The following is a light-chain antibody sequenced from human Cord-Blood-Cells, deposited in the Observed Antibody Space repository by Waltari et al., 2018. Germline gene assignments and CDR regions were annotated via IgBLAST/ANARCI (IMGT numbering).Light chain of an antibody. J-gene: IGLJ3*02. CDR1: SSAAGGYNY. CDR3: CSYAGSYTGV. Sequence: QSALTQPRSVSGSPGHSATISCTGPSSAAGGYNYVSWYPQHPRKAPKHMIYDVSKRPSGVPDRFSGSKSGNTASLTISGLQAEDEADYYCCSYAGSYTGVFGGGTKLTVL. CDR2: DVS. V-gene: IGLV2-11*01.